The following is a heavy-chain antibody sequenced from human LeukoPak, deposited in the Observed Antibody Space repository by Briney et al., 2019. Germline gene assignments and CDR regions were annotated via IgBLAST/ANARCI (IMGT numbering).Heavy chain of an antibody. J-gene: IGHJ3*01. V-gene: IGHV3-74*01. CDR2: INTDGSNT. D-gene: IGHD5-12*01. CDR1: GFTFSSYW. CDR3: ARDGYRTSKGAFDL. Sequence: QTGGSLRLSCSASGFTFSSYWMHWVRQAPGKGLVWMSRINTDGSNTRYEDTVKGRFTISRDNDKNTLSLQMNSMRAEDTAVYYCARDGYRTSKGAFDLWGQGTLVTVSS.